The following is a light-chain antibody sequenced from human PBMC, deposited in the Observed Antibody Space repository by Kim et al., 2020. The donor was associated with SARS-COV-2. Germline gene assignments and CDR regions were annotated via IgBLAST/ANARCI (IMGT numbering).Light chain of an antibody. CDR2: DAS. CDR1: QGISNY. V-gene: IGKV1-27*01. Sequence: GYRVTITCRASQGISNYLAWYQQKPGKVPKLLINDASTLRSGVPSRFSGSGSGTDFTLTISSLQPEDVGTYYCQKYYGAPLTFGGGTKV. CDR3: QKYYGAPLT. J-gene: IGKJ4*01.